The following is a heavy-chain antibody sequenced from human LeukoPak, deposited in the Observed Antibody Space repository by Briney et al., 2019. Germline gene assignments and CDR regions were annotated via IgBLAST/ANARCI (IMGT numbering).Heavy chain of an antibody. CDR2: INHSGST. CDR1: GGSFSGYY. D-gene: IGHD3/OR15-3a*01. V-gene: IGHV4-34*01. J-gene: IGHJ5*02. Sequence: SETLSLTCAVYGGSFSGYYWSWIRQPPGKGLEGIGEINHSGSTNYNPSLKSRVTISVDTSKNQFSPKLSSVPAADTAVYSCARGRRRGRQHWFDPWGKGTLVTVSS. CDR3: ARGRRRGRQHWFDP.